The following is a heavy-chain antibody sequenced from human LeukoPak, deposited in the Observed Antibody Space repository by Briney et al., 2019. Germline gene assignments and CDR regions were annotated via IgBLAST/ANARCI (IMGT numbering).Heavy chain of an antibody. Sequence: SGTLSLTCTVSGGSISSYYWSWIRQPPGKGLEWIGYIYYSGSTNYNPSLKSRVTISVDTSKNQFSLKLSSVTAADTAVYYCARSADQNWFDPWGQGTLVTVSS. J-gene: IGHJ5*02. CDR2: IYYSGST. CDR3: ARSADQNWFDP. V-gene: IGHV4-59*01. CDR1: GGSISSYY.